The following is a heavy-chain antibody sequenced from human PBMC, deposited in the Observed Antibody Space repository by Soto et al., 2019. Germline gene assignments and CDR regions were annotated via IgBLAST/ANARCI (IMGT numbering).Heavy chain of an antibody. V-gene: IGHV1-24*01. CDR2: FDPEDGET. CDR3: ATGYYDLLTVIEGYYYYGMDV. D-gene: IGHD3-9*01. J-gene: IGHJ6*02. CDR1: EYTLTELS. Sequence: ASVKVSCKVSEYTLTELSMHWVRQTRGKGLEWMGGFDPEDGETIYAQKFQGRVTMTEDTSTDTAYMELSSLRSEDTAVHYCATGYYDLLTVIEGYYYYGMDVWGQGTTVTVSS.